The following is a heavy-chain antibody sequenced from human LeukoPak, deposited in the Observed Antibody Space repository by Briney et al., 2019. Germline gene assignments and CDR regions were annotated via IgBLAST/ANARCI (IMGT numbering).Heavy chain of an antibody. CDR3: ARSSLAVAGSVFDY. Sequence: GASVKVSCKASGYTFTSYGISWVRQAPGQGLEWMGWISTYNGNTHYAQKLQGRVTMTTDTSTSTAYMELRSLRSDDTAAYYCARSSLAVAGSVFDYWGQGTLVTVSS. V-gene: IGHV1-18*01. D-gene: IGHD6-19*01. CDR2: ISTYNGNT. J-gene: IGHJ4*02. CDR1: GYTFTSYG.